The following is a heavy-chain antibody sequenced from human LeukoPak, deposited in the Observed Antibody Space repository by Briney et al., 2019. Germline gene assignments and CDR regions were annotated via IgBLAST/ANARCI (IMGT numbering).Heavy chain of an antibody. Sequence: PGRSLRLSCAASGFTFSTYGMHWVRQAQGKGLEWVALIWYDGSNENYADSVKGRFTISRDNSRDTLYLQMNSLRSEDTAVYYCARGGLTIAEATTSWYLDYWGQGTLVTVSS. V-gene: IGHV3-33*01. J-gene: IGHJ4*02. CDR1: GFTFSTYG. CDR3: ARGGLTIAEATTSWYLDY. CDR2: IWYDGSNE. D-gene: IGHD1-26*01.